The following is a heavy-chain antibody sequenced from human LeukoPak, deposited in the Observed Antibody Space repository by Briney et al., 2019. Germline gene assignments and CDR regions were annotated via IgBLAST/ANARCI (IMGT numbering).Heavy chain of an antibody. CDR2: IYPGDSDI. Sequence: GESLKISCKGSGYSFTSYWIGWVRQMPGKGLEWMGIIYPGDSDIRYSPSFQGQVTISADKSISTAYLQWSSLKASDTAMYYCARPYYYGSGSQFLFDYWGQGTLVTVSS. D-gene: IGHD3-10*01. V-gene: IGHV5-51*01. J-gene: IGHJ4*02. CDR1: GYSFTSYW. CDR3: ARPYYYGSGSQFLFDY.